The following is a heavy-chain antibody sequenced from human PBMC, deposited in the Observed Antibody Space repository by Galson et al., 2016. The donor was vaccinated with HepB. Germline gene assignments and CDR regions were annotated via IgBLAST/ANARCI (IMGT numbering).Heavy chain of an antibody. CDR3: ARVVADGSGWENWFFDL. J-gene: IGHJ2*01. CDR1: GYSFTSHY. CDR2: INPSVGRT. Sequence: SVKASCKAFGYSFTSHYMHWVRQAPGQGLEWMGTINPSVGRTSYAQKFQGRVTMTRDTSTSTVYMELSSLRSEDTAVYYCARVVADGSGWENWFFDLWGRGTLVTVSS. V-gene: IGHV1-46*01. D-gene: IGHD6-19*01.